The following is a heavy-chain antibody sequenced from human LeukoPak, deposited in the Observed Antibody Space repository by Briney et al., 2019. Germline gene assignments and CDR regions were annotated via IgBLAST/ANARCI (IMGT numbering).Heavy chain of an antibody. V-gene: IGHV3-53*01. CDR2: IYSGGST. D-gene: IGHD6-13*01. CDR3: AKRSYSSSWYFDY. Sequence: PGGSLRLSCAASGFTVSSNYMSWVRQAPGKGLEWVSVIYSGGSTYYADSVKGRFTISRDNSKNTLYLQMNTLRAEDTAVYYCAKRSYSSSWYFDYWGQGTLVTVSS. J-gene: IGHJ4*02. CDR1: GFTVSSNY.